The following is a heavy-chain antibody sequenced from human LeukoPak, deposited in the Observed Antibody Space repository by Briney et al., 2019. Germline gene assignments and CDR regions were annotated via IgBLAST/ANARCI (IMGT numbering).Heavy chain of an antibody. CDR3: ARDKPYYYCSGSFQYYFDY. J-gene: IGHJ4*02. V-gene: IGHV4-4*07. CDR1: GGSISSYY. D-gene: IGHD3-10*01. Sequence: SETLSLTCTVSGGSISSYYWSWIRQPAGKGLEWIGRIYTSGSTNYNPSLKSRVTMSVDTSKNQFSLKLSSVTAADTAVYYCARDKPYYYCSGSFQYYFDYWGQGALVTVSS. CDR2: IYTSGST.